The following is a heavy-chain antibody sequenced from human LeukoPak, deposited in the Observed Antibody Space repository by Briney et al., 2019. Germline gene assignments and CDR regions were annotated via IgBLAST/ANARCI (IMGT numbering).Heavy chain of an antibody. CDR1: GGSISSYY. J-gene: IGHJ4*02. CDR3: AGSSGYYYFDY. Sequence: SETLSLTCTVSGGSISSYYWSWIRQPPGKGLEWIGYIYYSGSTNYNPSLKSRVTISVDTSKNQFSLKLSSVPAADTAVYYCAGSSGYYYFDYWGQGTLVTVSS. V-gene: IGHV4-59*01. CDR2: IYYSGST. D-gene: IGHD3-22*01.